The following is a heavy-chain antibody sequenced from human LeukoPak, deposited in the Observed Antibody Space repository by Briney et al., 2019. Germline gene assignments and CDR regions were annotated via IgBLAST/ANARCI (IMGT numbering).Heavy chain of an antibody. CDR2: IKQDGSEK. V-gene: IGHV3-7*01. CDR1: GFTFSSYW. Sequence: PGGSLRLSCAVSGFTFSSYWMNWVRQAPGKGLEWVANIKQDGSEKNYVDSVKGRFTISRDNAKSSLFLQMNDLRAEDTAVYYCARGGRCNGEVYWGQGTLVTVSS. CDR3: ARGGRCNGEVY. J-gene: IGHJ4*02. D-gene: IGHD2-8*01.